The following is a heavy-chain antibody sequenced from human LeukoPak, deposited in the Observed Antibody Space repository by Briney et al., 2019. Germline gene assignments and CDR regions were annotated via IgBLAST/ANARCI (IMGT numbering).Heavy chain of an antibody. CDR2: INSDGSWT. J-gene: IGHJ3*02. Sequence: PGGSLRLSCAASGNYWMHWVRQAPGKGLVWVSHINSDGSWTSYADSVKGRFTISKDNSKNTLYLQMNSLRAEDTAVYYCAKDPDFWSGYYSYAFDIWGQGTMVTVSS. D-gene: IGHD3-3*01. V-gene: IGHV3-74*01. CDR1: GNYW. CDR3: AKDPDFWSGYYSYAFDI.